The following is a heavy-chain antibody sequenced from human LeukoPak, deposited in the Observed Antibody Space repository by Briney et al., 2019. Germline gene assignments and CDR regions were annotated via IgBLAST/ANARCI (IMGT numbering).Heavy chain of an antibody. V-gene: IGHV3-74*01. CDR1: GFTFSNFW. Sequence: GGSLRLSCEASGFTFSNFWMHWVRQVPGKGLLWVSRINGDGSSTSYADPVKGRFTISRDNAKNTLYLQMDSLRVEDTAVYYCARGSFHYDPVDYWGQGTLVTVSS. CDR3: ARGSFHYDPVDY. CDR2: INGDGSST. J-gene: IGHJ4*02. D-gene: IGHD3-3*01.